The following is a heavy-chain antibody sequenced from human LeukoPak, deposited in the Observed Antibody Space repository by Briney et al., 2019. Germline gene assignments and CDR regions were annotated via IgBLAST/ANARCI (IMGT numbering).Heavy chain of an antibody. CDR3: ARITVVTPPGY. V-gene: IGHV4-38-2*01. CDR1: GYSISSGYY. CDR2: IYHSGST. J-gene: IGHJ4*02. D-gene: IGHD4-23*01. Sequence: SETLSLTCAVSGYSISSGYYWGWIRQPPGKGLEWIRSIYHSGSTYYNPSLKSRVTISVDTSKNQFSLKLSSVTAADTAVYYCARITVVTPPGYWGQGTLVTVSS.